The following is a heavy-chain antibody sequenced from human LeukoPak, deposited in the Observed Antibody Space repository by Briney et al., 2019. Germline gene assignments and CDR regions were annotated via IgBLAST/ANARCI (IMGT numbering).Heavy chain of an antibody. CDR2: INGSSSDT. CDR1: GFTFSNYG. Sequence: GGSLRLSCAASGFTFSNYGMHWIRQAPGRGLEWISYINGSSSDTKYADSVKGRFTISRDNAKNSVYLLMNSLRAEDTAVYYCARRGTTYCTVDSCHPNWFDPWGQGTLVTVSS. D-gene: IGHD2-15*01. CDR3: ARRGTTYCTVDSCHPNWFDP. V-gene: IGHV3-11*03. J-gene: IGHJ5*02.